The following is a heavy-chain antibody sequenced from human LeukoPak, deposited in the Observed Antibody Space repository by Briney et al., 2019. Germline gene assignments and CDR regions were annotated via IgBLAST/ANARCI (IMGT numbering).Heavy chain of an antibody. CDR1: GASISSYY. D-gene: IGHD2-21*02. CDR3: AREDCGGDCPTFDI. CDR2: IYYSGST. Sequence: SETLSLACTVSGASISSYYWSWIRQPPGKGLEWIGYIYYSGSTNYNPSLKSRVTISVDMSKNQFSLKLSSVTAADTAVYYCAREDCGGDCPTFDIWGQGTMVTTSS. J-gene: IGHJ3*02. V-gene: IGHV4-59*01.